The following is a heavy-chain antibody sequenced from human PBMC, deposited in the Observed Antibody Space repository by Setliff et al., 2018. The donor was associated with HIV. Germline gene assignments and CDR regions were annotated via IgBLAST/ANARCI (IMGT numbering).Heavy chain of an antibody. J-gene: IGHJ3*02. CDR2: ISGSGSST. D-gene: IGHD3-22*01. CDR3: AKDSSAYFLSGPRRAFDI. CDR1: GFTFSSYA. V-gene: IGHV3-23*01. Sequence: GGSLRLSCAASGFTFSSYAMSWVRQAPGKGLEWVSGISGSGSSTYYADSVKGRFTMSRDNSKTTLYLQMNSLRAEDTALYYCAKDSSAYFLSGPRRAFDIWGQGTMVTVSS.